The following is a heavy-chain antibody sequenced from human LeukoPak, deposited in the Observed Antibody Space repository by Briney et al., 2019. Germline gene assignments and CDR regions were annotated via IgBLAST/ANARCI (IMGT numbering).Heavy chain of an antibody. D-gene: IGHD3-10*01. CDR2: IIPILGIA. CDR1: GGTFSSYA. V-gene: IGHV1-69*04. CDR3: ARDYYGSGSYSH. J-gene: IGHJ4*02. Sequence: SVKVSCKASGGTFSSYAISWVRQAPGQGLEWMGRIIPILGIANYAQKFQGRVTITADKSTSTAYMGLSSLRSEDTAVYYCARDYYGSGSYSHWGQGTLVTVSS.